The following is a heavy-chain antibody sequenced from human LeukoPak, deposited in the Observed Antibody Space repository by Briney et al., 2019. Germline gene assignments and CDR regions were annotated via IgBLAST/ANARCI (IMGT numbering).Heavy chain of an antibody. CDR1: GYSISSGYY. CDR2: IYHSGST. J-gene: IGHJ3*02. Sequence: SETLSLTCTVSGYSISSGYYWGWIRQPPGKGLEWIGGIYHSGSTYYNPPLKSRVTISVDTSKNQFSLKLSSVTAADTAVYYCARGRGHYYDSRGYAFDIWGQGTMVTVSS. V-gene: IGHV4-38-2*02. D-gene: IGHD3-22*01. CDR3: ARGRGHYYDSRGYAFDI.